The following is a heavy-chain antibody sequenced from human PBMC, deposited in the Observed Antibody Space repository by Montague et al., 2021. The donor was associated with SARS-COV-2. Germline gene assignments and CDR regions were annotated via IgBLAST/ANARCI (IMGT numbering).Heavy chain of an antibody. CDR2: ISYSGST. D-gene: IGHD3-10*01. J-gene: IGHJ5*02. V-gene: IGHV4-30-4*01. Sequence: ISYSGSTYLNPYIKSRINMSLDTSKNQFSLKQSSVTAADTAVYYCARDRGSSSWFDPWGQGTLVTVSS. CDR3: ARDRGSSSWFDP.